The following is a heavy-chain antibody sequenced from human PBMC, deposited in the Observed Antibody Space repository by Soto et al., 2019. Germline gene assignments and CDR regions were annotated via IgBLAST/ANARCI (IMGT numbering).Heavy chain of an antibody. Sequence: QVQLQESGPGLVKPSETLSLTCTVSGGSVSSGSYYWSWIRQPPGKGLEWIGYIYYRGSTNYDPSLKSRVTLSVDTPKNQFSLKLSSVTAADAAVYYCASEGSSGWYDYWGQGTLVTVSS. V-gene: IGHV4-61*01. D-gene: IGHD6-19*01. CDR3: ASEGSSGWYDY. CDR1: GGSVSSGSYY. CDR2: IYYRGST. J-gene: IGHJ4*02.